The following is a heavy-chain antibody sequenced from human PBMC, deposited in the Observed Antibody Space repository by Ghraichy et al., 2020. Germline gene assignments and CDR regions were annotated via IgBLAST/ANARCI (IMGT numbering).Heavy chain of an antibody. CDR3: ARGTGWSQPRGLYYFDY. V-gene: IGHV3-33*01. Sequence: GESLNISCAASGFTFSSYGMHWVRQAPGKGLEWVAVIWYDGSNKYYADSVKGRFTISRDNSKNTLYLQMNSLRAEDTAVYYCARGTGWSQPRGLYYFDYWGQGTLVTVSS. J-gene: IGHJ4*02. CDR1: GFTFSSYG. D-gene: IGHD6-19*01. CDR2: IWYDGSNK.